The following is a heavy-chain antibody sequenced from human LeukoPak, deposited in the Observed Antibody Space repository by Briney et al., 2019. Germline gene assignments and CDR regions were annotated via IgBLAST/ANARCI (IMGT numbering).Heavy chain of an antibody. V-gene: IGHV4-39*01. CDR3: ASQGGYSGSYYVSFDY. Sequence: SETLSLTCTVSGGSISSSSYYWGWIRQPPGKGLEWIGSIYYSGSTYYNPSLKSRVTISIDTSKNQFSLKLSSVTAADTAVYYCASQGGYSGSYYVSFDYWGQGTLVTVSS. CDR2: IYYSGST. J-gene: IGHJ4*02. CDR1: GGSISSSSYY. D-gene: IGHD1-26*01.